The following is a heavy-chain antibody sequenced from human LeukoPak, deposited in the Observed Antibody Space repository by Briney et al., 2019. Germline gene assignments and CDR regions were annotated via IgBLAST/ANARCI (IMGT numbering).Heavy chain of an antibody. CDR2: IYYSGST. Sequence: SETLSLTCTVSGGSISSSSYYWGWIRQPPGKGLEWIGSIYYSGSTYYNPSLKSRVTISVDTSKNQFSLKLSSVTAADTAVYYCARHYGDYVRYYYYMDVWGKGTTVTVSS. V-gene: IGHV4-39*07. J-gene: IGHJ6*03. CDR1: GGSISSSSYY. CDR3: ARHYGDYVRYYYYMDV. D-gene: IGHD4-17*01.